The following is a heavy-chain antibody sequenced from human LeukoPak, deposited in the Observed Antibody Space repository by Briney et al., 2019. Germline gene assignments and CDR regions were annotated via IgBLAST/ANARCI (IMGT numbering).Heavy chain of an antibody. CDR2: IYYSGST. V-gene: IGHV4-59*01. CDR1: GGSISSYY. J-gene: IGHJ5*02. D-gene: IGHD3-3*01. Sequence: KTSETLSLTCTVSGGSISSYYWSWIRQPPGKGLEWIGYIYYSGSTNYNPSLKSRVTISVDTSKNQFSLKLSSVTAADTAVYYCARGGMGITIFGVVNGWFDPWGQGTLVTVSS. CDR3: ARGGMGITIFGVVNGWFDP.